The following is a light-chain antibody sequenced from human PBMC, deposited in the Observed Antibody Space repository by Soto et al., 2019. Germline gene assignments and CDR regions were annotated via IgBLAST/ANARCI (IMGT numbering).Light chain of an antibody. J-gene: IGKJ1*01. CDR2: AAS. CDR1: QGISSY. CDR3: QQYYSFPPT. V-gene: IGKV1D-8*01. Sequence: VIWMTQSPSLLSASTGDRVTISCRISQGISSYLAWYQQKPGKAHELLIYAASTLQSGVPSRFSGSGSGTDLLLTISGLQSEDFATYYCQQYYSFPPTFGQGTKVEIK.